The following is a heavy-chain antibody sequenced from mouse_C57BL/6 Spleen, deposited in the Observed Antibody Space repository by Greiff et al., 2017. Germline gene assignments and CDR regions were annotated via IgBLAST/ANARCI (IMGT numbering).Heavy chain of an antibody. Sequence: EVQLVESGGGLVKPGGSLKLSCAASGFTFSDSGMHWVRQAPEKGLEWVAYISSGSSTIYYADTVKGRFTISRDNAKNTLFLQMTSLRSEDTAMYYCARDGYRYFDVWGTGTTVTVSS. V-gene: IGHV5-17*01. D-gene: IGHD2-3*01. CDR3: ARDGYRYFDV. CDR1: GFTFSDSG. J-gene: IGHJ1*03. CDR2: ISSGSSTI.